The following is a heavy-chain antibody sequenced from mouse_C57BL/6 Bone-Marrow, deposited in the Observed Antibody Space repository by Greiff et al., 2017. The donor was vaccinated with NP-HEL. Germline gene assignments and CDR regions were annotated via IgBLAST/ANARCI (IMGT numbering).Heavy chain of an antibody. CDR1: GFTFSDYG. Sequence: EVQLVESGGGLVKPGGSLKLSCAASGFTFSDYGMHWVRQAPEKGLEWVAYISSGSSTIYYADTVKGRFTISRDNAKNTLFLQMTSLRSEDTAMYYCARTYYDSSPAWFAYWGQGTLVTVSA. D-gene: IGHD1-1*01. CDR3: ARTYYDSSPAWFAY. V-gene: IGHV5-17*01. J-gene: IGHJ3*01. CDR2: ISSGSSTI.